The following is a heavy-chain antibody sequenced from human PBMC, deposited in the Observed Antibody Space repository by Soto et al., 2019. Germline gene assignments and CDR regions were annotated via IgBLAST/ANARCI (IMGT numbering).Heavy chain of an antibody. D-gene: IGHD3-3*01. CDR3: ARPRSGSYYYGMDV. V-gene: IGHV1-8*01. J-gene: IGHJ6*02. CDR1: GYTFTSYD. CDR2: MNPNSGNT. Sequence: QVQLVQCGAEVKKPGASVKVSCKASGYTFTSYDINWVRQATGQGLEWMGWMNPNSGNTGYAQKFQGRVTMTRNTSIITAYLELSSLRSEDTAVYYCARPRSGSYYYGMDVWGQGTAVTVSS.